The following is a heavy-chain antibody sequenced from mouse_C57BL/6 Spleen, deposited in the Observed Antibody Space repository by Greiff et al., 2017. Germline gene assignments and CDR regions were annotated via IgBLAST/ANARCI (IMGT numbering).Heavy chain of an antibody. J-gene: IGHJ1*03. CDR3: ARGSYDGYFWYFDV. CDR2: INPSSGYT. V-gene: IGHV1-4*01. Sequence: QVQLQQSGAELARPGASVKMSCKASGYTFTSYTMHWVKQRPGQGLEWIGYINPSSGYTKYNQKFKDKDTLTADKSSSTAYMQLSSLTSEDSAVYYCARGSYDGYFWYFDVWGTGTTVTVSS. CDR1: GYTFTSYT. D-gene: IGHD2-3*01.